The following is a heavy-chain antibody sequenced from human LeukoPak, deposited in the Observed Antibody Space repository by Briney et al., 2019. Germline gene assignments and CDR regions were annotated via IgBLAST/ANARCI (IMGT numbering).Heavy chain of an antibody. Sequence: PSETLSLTCAVSGGSISSSNWWSWVRQPPGKGLEWIGEIYHSGSTNYNPSLKSRVTISVDKSKNQFSLKLSSVTAADTAVYYCARGPSGSGAYYYYYYYMDVWGKGTTVTVSS. D-gene: IGHD1-26*01. CDR1: GGSISSSNW. V-gene: IGHV4-4*02. CDR3: ARGPSGSGAYYYYYYYMDV. CDR2: IYHSGST. J-gene: IGHJ6*03.